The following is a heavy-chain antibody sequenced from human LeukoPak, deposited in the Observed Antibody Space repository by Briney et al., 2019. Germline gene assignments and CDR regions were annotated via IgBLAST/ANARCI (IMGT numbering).Heavy chain of an antibody. V-gene: IGHV3-74*01. CDR1: GFTFSSYW. D-gene: IGHD2-2*01. CDR3: ATSPNEYHDFPPLRSFDV. J-gene: IGHJ3*01. CDR2: VNNDGGST. Sequence: GGSLRLSCAASGFTFSSYWMHWVRQAPGKGLVWVSRVNNDGGSTNYADSVKGRFTISRDNAKNTLPLQMNSLRAEDTAVYYCATSPNEYHDFPPLRSFDVWGQGTMVTVSS.